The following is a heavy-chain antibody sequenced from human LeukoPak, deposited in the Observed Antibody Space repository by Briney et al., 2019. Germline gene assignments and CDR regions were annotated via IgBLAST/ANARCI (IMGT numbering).Heavy chain of an antibody. V-gene: IGHV4-4*07. J-gene: IGHJ4*02. CDR3: AREGFGEWSTLDY. CDR2: IYSSGST. Sequence: PSETLSLTCTVSGGSISSYYWNWIRQPAGKGLEWIGRIYSSGSTNYNPSLKSRVTMSVDTSKNPFSLKLSSVTAADTAVYYCAREGFGEWSTLDYWGQGTLVTVSS. D-gene: IGHD3-10*01. CDR1: GGSISSYY.